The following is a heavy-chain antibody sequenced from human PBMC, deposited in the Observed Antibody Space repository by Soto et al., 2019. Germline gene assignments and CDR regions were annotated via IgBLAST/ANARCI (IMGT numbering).Heavy chain of an antibody. CDR2: LDTGNGDS. D-gene: IGHD3-10*01. J-gene: IGHJ4*02. V-gene: IGHV1-3*04. CDR3: ARDLWFGEYPYYFDY. Sequence: QVRLVQSGAEVKKPGASGRVSCKASGYTFTDYTLHWVRQAPGQGLEWMGCLDTGNGDSKFSQKFEGRVTFTRQTSATTAYMDLSRLRSEDTAVYFCARDLWFGEYPYYFDYWGQGTLITVSS. CDR1: GYTFTDYT.